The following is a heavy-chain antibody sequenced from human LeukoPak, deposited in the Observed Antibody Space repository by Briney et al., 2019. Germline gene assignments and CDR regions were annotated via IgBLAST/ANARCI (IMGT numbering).Heavy chain of an antibody. CDR3: ARDVMDYGCSGYPNWYFDL. CDR2: IYYSGST. V-gene: IGHV4-59*01. J-gene: IGHJ2*01. D-gene: IGHD3-22*01. Sequence: PSETLSLTCTVSGGSISSYYWSWIRQPPGKGLEWIGYIYYSGSTNYNPSLKSRVTISVDTSKNQFSLKLSSVTAADTAVYYCARDVMDYGCSGYPNWYFDLWGRGTLVTVSS. CDR1: GGSISSYY.